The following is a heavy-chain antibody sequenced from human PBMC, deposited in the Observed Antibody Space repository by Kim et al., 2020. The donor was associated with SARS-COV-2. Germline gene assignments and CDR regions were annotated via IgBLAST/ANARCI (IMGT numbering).Heavy chain of an antibody. V-gene: IGHV3-66*01. D-gene: IGHD6-19*01. J-gene: IGHJ4*02. CDR3: ARGVLAVAGNYFDY. Sequence: ADSVKGRFTISRDNSKNTLYLQMNSLRAEDTAVYYCARGVLAVAGNYFDYWGQGTLVTVSS.